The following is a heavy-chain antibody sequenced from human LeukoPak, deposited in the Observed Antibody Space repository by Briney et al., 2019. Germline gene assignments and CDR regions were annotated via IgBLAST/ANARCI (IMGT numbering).Heavy chain of an antibody. CDR1: GGSISSYY. J-gene: IGHJ4*02. V-gene: IGHV4-59*08. D-gene: IGHD6-13*01. CDR3: ARRIAAAGTDYFDY. Sequence: SETLSLTCTVSGGSISSYYWSWIRQPPGKGLEWIGYIYYSGSTNYNPSLKSRVTISVDTSKNQFSLKLSSVTAADTAVYYCARRIAAAGTDYFDYWGQGTLVTVSS. CDR2: IYYSGST.